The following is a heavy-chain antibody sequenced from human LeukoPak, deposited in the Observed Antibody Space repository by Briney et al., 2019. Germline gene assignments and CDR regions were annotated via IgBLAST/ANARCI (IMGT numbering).Heavy chain of an antibody. Sequence: GGSLRLSCAASGFTFSSYAMHWVRQAPGKGLEWVAVISYDGSNKYYADSVEGRFTISRDNAKNTLYLQMNSLRAEDTAVYYCARAHCSSSSCYLVYYYYGMDVWGQGTTVTVSS. CDR1: GFTFSSYA. D-gene: IGHD2-2*01. CDR3: ARAHCSSSSCYLVYYYYGMDV. CDR2: ISYDGSNK. J-gene: IGHJ6*02. V-gene: IGHV3-30*04.